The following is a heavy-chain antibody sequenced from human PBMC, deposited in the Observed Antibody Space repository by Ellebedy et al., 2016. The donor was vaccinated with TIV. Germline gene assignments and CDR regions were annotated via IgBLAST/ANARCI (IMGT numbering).Heavy chain of an antibody. Sequence: AASVKVSCKASGYTFTNYHVHWVRQAPGQGLEWMGIINPSGDTTAYAPKFQGIVTITRDTSTSTVYMDLSSLRSEDTAVYYCARVRRFNWNDELEHWGQGTLVTVSS. CDR3: ARVRRFNWNDELEH. J-gene: IGHJ4*01. D-gene: IGHD1-1*01. V-gene: IGHV1-46*01. CDR1: GYTFTNYH. CDR2: INPSGDTT.